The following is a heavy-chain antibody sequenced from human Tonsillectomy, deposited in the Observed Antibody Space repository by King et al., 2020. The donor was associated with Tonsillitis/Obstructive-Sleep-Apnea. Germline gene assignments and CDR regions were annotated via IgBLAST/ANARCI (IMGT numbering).Heavy chain of an antibody. J-gene: IGHJ4*02. Sequence: VQLVESGGGLVQSGGSLRLSCAASGFTFSSYALSWVRQAPGRGLEWVSNISGSGGSTYYADSVKGRFTVSRDNSKNTLYLQMNSLRVEDTAVYYCAKARTDKKAAAMGYWGQGTLVIVSS. CDR3: AKARTDKKAAAMGY. CDR1: GFTFSSYA. CDR2: ISGSGGST. V-gene: IGHV3-23*04. D-gene: IGHD2-2*01.